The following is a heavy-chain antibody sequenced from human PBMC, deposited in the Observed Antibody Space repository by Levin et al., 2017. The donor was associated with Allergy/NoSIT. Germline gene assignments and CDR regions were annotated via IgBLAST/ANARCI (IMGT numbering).Heavy chain of an antibody. D-gene: IGHD3-3*01. CDR3: ARQLGNFWSGYNYFDY. CDR1: GFPFSSYE. J-gene: IGHJ4*02. CDR2: ISSTGSTI. Sequence: SLKISCAASGFPFSSYEMNWVRRAPGKGLEWVSYISSTGSTIYSADSVKGRFTISRDNAKNSLYLHMNSLRAEDTAVYYCARQLGNFWSGYNYFDYWGQGTLVTVSS. V-gene: IGHV3-48*03.